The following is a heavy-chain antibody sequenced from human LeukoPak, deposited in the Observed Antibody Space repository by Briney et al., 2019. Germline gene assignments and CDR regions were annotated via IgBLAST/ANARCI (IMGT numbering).Heavy chain of an antibody. CDR1: GNSISSGYY. V-gene: IGHV4-38-2*01. CDR2: LYHSGST. D-gene: IGHD2-15*01. CDR3: ARVAAGSRYYFDD. Sequence: SETLSLTCAVSGNSISSGYYWGWIRQPPGKGLEWIGSLYHSGSTYYNPSLQSRVTTSVDTSKNQFSLKLSSVTAADTAVYFCARVAAGSRYYFDDWGQGTLVTVSS. J-gene: IGHJ4*02.